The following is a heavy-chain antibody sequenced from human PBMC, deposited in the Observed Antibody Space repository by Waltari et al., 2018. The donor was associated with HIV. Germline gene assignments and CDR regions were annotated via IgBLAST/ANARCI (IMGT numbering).Heavy chain of an antibody. Sequence: EVQLVESGGGLVQPGGSLKLSCAASGFTFSGSAMHWVRQASGKGLAWVGRIRSKANSYATAYAASVKGRFTISRDDSKNTAYLQMNSLKTEDTAVYYCVPAFITGTTDWFDPWGQGTLVTVSS. J-gene: IGHJ5*02. D-gene: IGHD1-7*01. CDR1: GFTFSGSA. CDR3: VPAFITGTTDWFDP. CDR2: IRSKANSYAT. V-gene: IGHV3-73*01.